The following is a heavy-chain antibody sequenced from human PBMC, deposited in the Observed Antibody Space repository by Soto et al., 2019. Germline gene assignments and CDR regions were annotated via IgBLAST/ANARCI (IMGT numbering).Heavy chain of an antibody. CDR3: ARDRGSGLYYYYYYMDV. Sequence: GASVKVSCKASGGTFSRYAISWVRQAPGQRLEWMGWINAINGKTNYSQKFQGRVTITRDTSTSTAYMELSSLRSEDTAVYYCARDRGSGLYYYYYYMDVWGKGTTVTVSS. J-gene: IGHJ6*03. CDR2: INAINGKT. D-gene: IGHD6-19*01. CDR1: GGTFSRYA. V-gene: IGHV1-3*01.